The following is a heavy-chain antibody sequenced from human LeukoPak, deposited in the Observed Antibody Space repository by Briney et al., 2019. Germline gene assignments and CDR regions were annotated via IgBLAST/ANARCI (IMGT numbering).Heavy chain of an antibody. CDR3: ARHTDGNDSDAFDI. V-gene: IGHV5-51*01. D-gene: IGHD2-8*02. CDR2: IYPDYSET. J-gene: IGHJ3*02. Sequence: KISCKGFGYSFTNYWIGWLRQMPGKGLEWMGIIYPDYSETTYSPSFQGQVTMSVDKSINTAYLHWNSLRASDTAMYYCARHTDGNDSDAFDIWGQGTMVAVSS. CDR1: GYSFTNYW.